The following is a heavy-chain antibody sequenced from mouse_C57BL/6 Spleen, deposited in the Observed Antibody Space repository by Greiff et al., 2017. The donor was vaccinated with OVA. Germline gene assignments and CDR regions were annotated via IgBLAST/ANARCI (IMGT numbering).Heavy chain of an antibody. CDR1: GYTFPSYT. CDR2: INPSSGYT. D-gene: IGHD1-1*01. J-gene: IGHJ1*03. CDR3: ARVYYGSSYWYFDV. Sequence: QVQLQQSGAELARPGASVKMSCKASGYTFPSYTMHWVKQRPGQGLEWIGYINPSSGYTKYNQKFKDKATLTADKSSSTAYMQLSSLTSEDSAVYYCARVYYGSSYWYFDVWGTGTTVTVSS. V-gene: IGHV1-4*01.